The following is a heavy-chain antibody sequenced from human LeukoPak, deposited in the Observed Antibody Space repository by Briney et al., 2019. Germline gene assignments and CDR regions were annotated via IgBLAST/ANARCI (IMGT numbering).Heavy chain of an antibody. D-gene: IGHD2-2*01. J-gene: IGHJ5*02. Sequence: GASVKVSCKASGYTFTGYYMHWVRQAPGQGLEWMGWINPNSGGTNYAQKFQGGVTMTRDTSISTAYMELSRLRSDDTAVYYCARDRGYCSSTSCYALWFDPWGQGTLVTVSS. V-gene: IGHV1-2*02. CDR3: ARDRGYCSSTSCYALWFDP. CDR2: INPNSGGT. CDR1: GYTFTGYY.